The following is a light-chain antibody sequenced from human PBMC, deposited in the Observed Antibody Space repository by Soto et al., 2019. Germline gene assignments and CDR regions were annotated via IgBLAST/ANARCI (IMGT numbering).Light chain of an antibody. CDR2: GAS. CDR3: QQYTGPPTT. J-gene: IGKJ5*01. V-gene: IGKV3-20*01. CDR1: QTVSSNY. Sequence: LRQSVHTLSLSTGERATLSCRASQTVSSNYLAWCQQRPGQAPRLLIYGASTRAAGIPDRFSGSGSGTDFTLTITRLEPEDSAVYFCQQYTGPPTTFGQGTRLEIK.